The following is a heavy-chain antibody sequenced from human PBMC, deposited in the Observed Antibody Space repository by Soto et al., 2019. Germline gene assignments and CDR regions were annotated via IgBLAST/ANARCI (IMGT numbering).Heavy chain of an antibody. D-gene: IGHD5-18*01. J-gene: IGHJ4*02. Sequence: SETLSLTCTVSGGSISSGGYYWSWIRQHPGKGLEWIGYIYYSGSTYYNPSLKSRVTISVDTPKNQFSLMLNSVTAADTAVYYCARDNGYSYGYTLDHWGQGTLVTVSS. CDR1: GGSISSGGYY. CDR2: IYYSGST. V-gene: IGHV4-31*03. CDR3: ARDNGYSYGYTLDH.